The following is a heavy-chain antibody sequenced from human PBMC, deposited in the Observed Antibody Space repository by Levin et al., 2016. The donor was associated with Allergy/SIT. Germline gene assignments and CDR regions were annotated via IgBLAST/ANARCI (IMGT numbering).Heavy chain of an antibody. D-gene: IGHD3-22*01. J-gene: IGHJ3*01. CDR2: ISGYNGNT. Sequence: WVRQAPGQGLEWMGWISGYNGNTEYAQKFQGRVTMTTDTSTSTAYMELRSLRSDDTALYYCARRGYMIVVGSPQDDAFDVWGQGTMVTVSS. CDR3: ARRGYMIVVGSPQDDAFDV. V-gene: IGHV1-18*01.